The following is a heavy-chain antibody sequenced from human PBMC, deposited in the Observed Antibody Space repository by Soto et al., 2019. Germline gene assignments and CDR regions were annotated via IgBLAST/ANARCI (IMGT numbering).Heavy chain of an antibody. CDR1: GYTFTSSG. CDR2: ISAYNGNT. CDR3: ARDCGGDCYSGDNWFDP. Sequence: ASVQVSYKASGYTFTSSGISWVRQAPVQGLEWMGWISAYNGNTNYAQKLQGRVTMTTDTSTSTAYMELRSLRSDDTAVYYCARDCGGDCYSGDNWFDPWGQGTLVTVSS. V-gene: IGHV1-18*01. J-gene: IGHJ5*02. D-gene: IGHD2-21*02.